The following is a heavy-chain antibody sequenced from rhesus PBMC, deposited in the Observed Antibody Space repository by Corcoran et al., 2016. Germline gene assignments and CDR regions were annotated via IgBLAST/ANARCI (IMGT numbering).Heavy chain of an antibody. CDR3: ARARYHYDNDD. CDR1: GASISSYW. V-gene: IGHV4-80*01. J-gene: IGHJ4*01. CDR2: IDGNTGRP. Sequence: QMQLQESGPGPVKPSETLSLTCAVSGASISSYWWGWTRQSPGKGLEWIGEIDGNTGRPTYNPSLRRRDPVSIYASKNQVALKLTSVTAADTAVYYCARARYHYDNDDWGQGVLVTVSS. D-gene: IGHD3-28*01.